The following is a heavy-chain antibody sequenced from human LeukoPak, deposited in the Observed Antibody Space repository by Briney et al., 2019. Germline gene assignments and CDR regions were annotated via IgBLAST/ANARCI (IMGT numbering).Heavy chain of an antibody. J-gene: IGHJ4*02. Sequence: PSETLSLTCAVYSESFHGYYWSWLRQPPGKGLEWIGEINHSGSTKYNPSLKSRVTISVDTSKNQLALKLSSVTAADTAVYYCARGERYYDSSGYWVVYFDYGGKGTLVTVSS. V-gene: IGHV4-34*01. D-gene: IGHD3-22*01. CDR1: SESFHGYY. CDR3: ARGERYYDSSGYWVVYFDY. CDR2: INHSGST.